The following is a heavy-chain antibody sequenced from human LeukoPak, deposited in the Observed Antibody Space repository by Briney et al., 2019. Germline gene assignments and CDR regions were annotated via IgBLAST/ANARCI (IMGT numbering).Heavy chain of an antibody. Sequence: SETLSPTCTVSGGSISSYYWSWIRQPPGKGLEWIGYIYYSGSTNYNPSLKSRVTISVDTSKNQFSLKLSSVTAADTAVYYCARDRNYYDSSGYYDYWGQGTLVTVSS. CDR1: GGSISSYY. CDR3: ARDRNYYDSSGYYDY. D-gene: IGHD3-22*01. V-gene: IGHV4-59*01. J-gene: IGHJ4*02. CDR2: IYYSGST.